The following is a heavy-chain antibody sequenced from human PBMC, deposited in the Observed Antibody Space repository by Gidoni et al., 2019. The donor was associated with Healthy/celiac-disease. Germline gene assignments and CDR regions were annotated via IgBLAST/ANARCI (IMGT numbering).Heavy chain of an antibody. V-gene: IGHV1-69*06. CDR2: IIPIFGTA. CDR3: ARDRVAARLNYYYYGMDV. D-gene: IGHD6-6*01. Sequence: QVQLVQSGAEVKKPGSSVKVSCKASGGTFSSYAISWVRQAPGQGLEWMGGIIPIFGTANYAQKFQGRVTITADKSTSTAYMELSSLRSEDTAVYYCARDRVAARLNYYYYGMDVWGQGTTVTVSS. CDR1: GGTFSSYA. J-gene: IGHJ6*02.